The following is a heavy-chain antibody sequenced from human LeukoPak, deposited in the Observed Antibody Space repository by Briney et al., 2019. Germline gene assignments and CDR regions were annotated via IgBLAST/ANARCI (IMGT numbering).Heavy chain of an antibody. CDR3: ARRGYYGSGSYIY. Sequence: SETLSLTCAVYGGSFSGYYWSWIRQPPGKGLEWIGEINHSGSTNYHPSLKSRDTISVDTSKNQLSLKLSSVTAADTAVYYCARRGYYGSGSYIYWGQGTLVTVSS. D-gene: IGHD3-10*01. J-gene: IGHJ4*02. CDR1: GGSFSGYY. CDR2: INHSGST. V-gene: IGHV4-34*01.